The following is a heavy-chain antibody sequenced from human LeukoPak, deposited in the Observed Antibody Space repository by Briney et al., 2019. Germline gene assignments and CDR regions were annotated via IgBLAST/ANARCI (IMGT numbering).Heavy chain of an antibody. Sequence: GGSLRLSCAASGFTFSSYAMSWVRQAPGKGLEWVSAISGSGGSTYYADSVKGRFTISRDNSKNTLYLQMNSLRAEDTAVYYCAKDLSQTIVVVIHFDYWGQGTLVTVSS. CDR1: GFTFSSYA. J-gene: IGHJ4*02. CDR3: AKDLSQTIVVVIHFDY. CDR2: ISGSGGST. V-gene: IGHV3-23*01. D-gene: IGHD3-22*01.